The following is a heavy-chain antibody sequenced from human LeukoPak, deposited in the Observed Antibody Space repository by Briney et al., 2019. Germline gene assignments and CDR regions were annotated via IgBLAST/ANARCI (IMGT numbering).Heavy chain of an antibody. Sequence: GGPLRLSCAASGFTLSSYSMNWARRAPGKGLEWLSLITPSSSDRYYADSVQGRLTISRDNEKNSLYLEMNSLRAEDTAVYYCARTYYYDRSAVFGYWGQGTLVTVSS. D-gene: IGHD3-22*01. J-gene: IGHJ4*02. CDR1: GFTLSSYS. CDR2: ITPSSSDR. CDR3: ARTYYYDRSAVFGY. V-gene: IGHV3-21*01.